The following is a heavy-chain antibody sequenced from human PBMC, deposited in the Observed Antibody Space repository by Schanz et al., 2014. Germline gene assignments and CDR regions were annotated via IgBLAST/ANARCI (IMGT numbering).Heavy chain of an antibody. CDR2: INPNSGET. CDR3: ARARYTGYDCSGY. CDR1: GYSFTEYF. V-gene: IGHV1-2*02. Sequence: QVLLVQSGAEVKKPGASMKVSCLASGYSFTEYFLHWVRQAPGQGLEWMGWINPNSGETNYEQKFKARVTLTSDTSISTAFMELSGLTSDDTATYFCARARYTGYDCSGYWGQGTLLIVSS. D-gene: IGHD5-12*01. J-gene: IGHJ4*02.